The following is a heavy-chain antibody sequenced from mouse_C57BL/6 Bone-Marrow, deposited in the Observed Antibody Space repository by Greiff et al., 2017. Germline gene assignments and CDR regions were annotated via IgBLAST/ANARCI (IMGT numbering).Heavy chain of an antibody. CDR1: GFTFSNYW. Sequence: EVMLVESGGGLVQPGGSMKLSCVASGFTFSNYWMNWVRQSPEKGLEWVAQIRLKSDNYATHYAESVKGRFTISRAGSKSSVYLQTNNLGAEDTGIYSCAGGNRVFDVWGTGTTVTVSS. CDR3: AGGNRVFDV. V-gene: IGHV6-3*01. J-gene: IGHJ1*03. CDR2: IRLKSDNYAT.